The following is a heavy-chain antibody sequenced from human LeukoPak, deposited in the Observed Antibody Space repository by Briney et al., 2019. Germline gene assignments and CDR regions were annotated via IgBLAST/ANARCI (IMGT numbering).Heavy chain of an antibody. V-gene: IGHV4-31*03. CDR3: ARGDFIMITFGGVIVDPPDI. CDR1: GGSISSGGYY. D-gene: IGHD3-16*02. J-gene: IGHJ3*02. CDR2: IYYSGST. Sequence: SETLSLTCTFSGGSISSGGYYWSWIRQHPGKGLEWIGYIYYSGSTYYNPSLKSRVTISVDTSKNQFSLKLSSVTAADTAVYYCARGDFIMITFGGVIVDPPDIWGQGTMVTVSS.